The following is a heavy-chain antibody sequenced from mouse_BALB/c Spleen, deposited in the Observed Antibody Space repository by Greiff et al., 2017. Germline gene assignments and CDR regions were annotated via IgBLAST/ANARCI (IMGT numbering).Heavy chain of an antibody. CDR1: GFAFSSYD. V-gene: IGHV5-12-1*01. CDR3: ARHETTATLYAMDY. D-gene: IGHD1-2*01. CDR2: ISSGGGST. J-gene: IGHJ4*01. Sequence: EVMLVESGGGLVKPGGSLKLSCAASGFAFSSYDMSWVRQTPEKRLEWVAYISSGGGSTYYPDTVKGRFTISRDNAKNTLYLQMSSLKSEDTAMYYCARHETTATLYAMDYWGQGTSVTVSS.